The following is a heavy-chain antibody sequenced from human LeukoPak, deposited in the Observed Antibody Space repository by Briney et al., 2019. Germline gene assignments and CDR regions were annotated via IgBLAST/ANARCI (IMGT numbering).Heavy chain of an antibody. CDR1: GVSVDSRY. V-gene: IGHV4-59*02. D-gene: IGHD1-1*01. CDR2: IHYSGAT. Sequence: MSSETLSLTCSVSGVSVDSRYWSWVRQPPEKGLEWIGYIHYSGATNYNPSLKSRVSISIDTPRNHFSLSLSSVTAADTAVYYCARDRYGGIIDSWGQGTLVSVSS. CDR3: ARDRYGGIIDS. J-gene: IGHJ4*02.